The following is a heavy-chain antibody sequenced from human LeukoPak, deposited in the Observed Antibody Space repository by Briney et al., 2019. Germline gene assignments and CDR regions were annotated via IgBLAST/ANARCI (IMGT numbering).Heavy chain of an antibody. J-gene: IGHJ5*02. V-gene: IGHV4-38-2*02. Sequence: SETLSLTCTVSGYSISSGYYWGWIRQPPGKGLEWIGSIYHSGSTYYNPSLKSRVTISVDTSKNQFSLKLSSVSAADTAVYYCARAWELLNQAWFDPWGQGTLVTVSS. D-gene: IGHD1-26*01. CDR2: IYHSGST. CDR1: GYSISSGYY. CDR3: ARAWELLNQAWFDP.